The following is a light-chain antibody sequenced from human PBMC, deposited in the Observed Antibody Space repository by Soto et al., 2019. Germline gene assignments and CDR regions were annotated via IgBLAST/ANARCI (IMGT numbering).Light chain of an antibody. CDR1: ESIARH. CDR2: AAS. V-gene: IGKV1-39*01. CDR3: QQTYSTLSIT. Sequence: DIQMTQSPSSLSASVGDRVTITCRASESIARHLNWYQQKPGKAPKLLIYAASSLQNGVPSRFRRAGSGTDFTLTISNLQPEDFATYYCQQTYSTLSITFGQGTRLEIK. J-gene: IGKJ5*01.